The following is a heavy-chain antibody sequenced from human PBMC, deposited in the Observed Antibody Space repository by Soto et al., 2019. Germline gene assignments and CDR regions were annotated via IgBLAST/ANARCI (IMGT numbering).Heavy chain of an antibody. CDR2: ISYDGSNK. D-gene: IGHD6-13*01. V-gene: IGHV3-30*18. CDR3: AKDRRIAAAGTSVXY. Sequence: GSLRLSCAASGFTFSSYGMHWVRQAPGKGLEWVAVISYDGSNKYYADSVKGRFTISRDNSKNTLYLQMNSLRAEDTAVYYCAKDRRIAAAGTSVXYWGQGTLVTVSS. J-gene: IGHJ4*02. CDR1: GFTFSSYG.